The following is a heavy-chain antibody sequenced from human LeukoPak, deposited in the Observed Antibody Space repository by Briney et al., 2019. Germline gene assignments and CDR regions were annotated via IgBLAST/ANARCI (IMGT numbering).Heavy chain of an antibody. CDR3: ARGGSSIAARSYYYYYMDV. Sequence: GGSLRLSCAASGFTFSSFAMSWVRQAPGKGLEWGSGISGNGYSTYNEDAVKGRFTISRDNAKNTLYLQMNSLRAEDTAVYYCARGGSSIAARSYYYYYMDVWGKGTTVTVSS. CDR2: ISGNGYST. D-gene: IGHD6-6*01. J-gene: IGHJ6*03. CDR1: GFTFSSFA. V-gene: IGHV3-23*01.